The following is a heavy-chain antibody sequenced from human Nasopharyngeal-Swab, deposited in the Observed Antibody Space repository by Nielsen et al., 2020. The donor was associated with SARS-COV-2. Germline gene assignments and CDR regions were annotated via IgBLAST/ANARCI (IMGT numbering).Heavy chain of an antibody. D-gene: IGHD3-22*01. CDR2: IYYSGST. J-gene: IGHJ4*02. Sequence: SETLSLTCTVSGGSISSSSYYWGWIRQPPGKGLEWIGSIYYSGSTYYNPSLKSRVTISVDTSKNQFSLKLSSVTAADTAVYYCARGLDVDYYDSSGYYLNPFDYWGQGTLVTVSS. V-gene: IGHV4-39*01. CDR1: GGSISSSSYY. CDR3: ARGLDVDYYDSSGYYLNPFDY.